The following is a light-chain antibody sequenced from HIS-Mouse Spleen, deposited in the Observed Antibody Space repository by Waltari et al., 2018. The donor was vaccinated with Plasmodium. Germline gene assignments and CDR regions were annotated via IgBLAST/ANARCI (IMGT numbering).Light chain of an antibody. CDR2: QDS. V-gene: IGLV3-1*01. CDR1: TLGDKY. J-gene: IGLJ2*01. Sequence: SYELTQPPSVSVSPGQTASIHCSGDTLGDKYACWYQQKPGQSPVLVIYQDSKRPSGIPERFSGSNSGNTATLTISGTQAMDEADYYCQAWDSSTVVFGGGTKLTVL. CDR3: QAWDSSTVV.